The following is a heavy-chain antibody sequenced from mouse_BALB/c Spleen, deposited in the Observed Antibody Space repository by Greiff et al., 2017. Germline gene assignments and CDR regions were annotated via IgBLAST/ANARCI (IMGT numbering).Heavy chain of an antibody. CDR3: AGSFDY. J-gene: IGHJ2*01. CDR1: GFTFSDYY. CDR2: ISDGGSYT. V-gene: IGHV5-4*02. Sequence: EVQRVESGGGLVKPGGSLKLSCAASGFTFSDYYMYWVRQTPEKRLEWVATISDGGSYTYYPDSVKGRFTISRDNAKNNLYLQMSSLKSEDTAMYYCAGSFDYWGQGTTLTVSS.